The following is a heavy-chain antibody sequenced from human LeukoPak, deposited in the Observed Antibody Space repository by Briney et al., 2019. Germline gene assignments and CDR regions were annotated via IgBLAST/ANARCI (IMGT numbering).Heavy chain of an antibody. Sequence: GASVKVSCKASGYTFTIYGISWVRQAPGQGLEWMGWISAYNGNTNYAQKLQGRVTMTTVTSTSTAHMELRSLRSDDTAVYYCASWDYYDSSGPNWGQGTLVTVSS. D-gene: IGHD3-22*01. J-gene: IGHJ4*02. CDR3: ASWDYYDSSGPN. CDR1: GYTFTIYG. V-gene: IGHV1-18*01. CDR2: ISAYNGNT.